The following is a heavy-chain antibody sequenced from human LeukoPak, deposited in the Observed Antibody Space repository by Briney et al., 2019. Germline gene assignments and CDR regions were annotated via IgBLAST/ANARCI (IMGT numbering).Heavy chain of an antibody. CDR1: GGSTSNTSYY. CDR2: IYYSGST. D-gene: IGHD3-10*02. V-gene: IGHV4-39*01. J-gene: IGHJ5*02. Sequence: SETLSLTCTVSGGSTSNTSYYWGWIRQPPGKGLEWIGSIYYSGSTYYNPSLKSRVTISVDTSKNQFSLKLSSVTAADTAVYYCASHSSYVSPFRSWGRGPLVTISP. CDR3: ASHSSYVSPFRS.